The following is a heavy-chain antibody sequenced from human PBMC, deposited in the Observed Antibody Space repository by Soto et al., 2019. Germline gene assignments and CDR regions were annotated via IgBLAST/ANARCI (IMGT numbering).Heavy chain of an antibody. CDR2: IYYSGST. CDR3: ASKFGELLADAFDI. D-gene: IGHD3-10*01. V-gene: IGHV4-59*12. CDR1: GGSISSYY. Sequence: LSLTCTVSGGSISSYYWSWIRQPPGKGLEWIGYIYYSGSTNYNPSLKSRVTISVDTSKNQFSLRLTSVTAADTAVYYCASKFGELLADAFDIWGQGTMVTVSS. J-gene: IGHJ3*02.